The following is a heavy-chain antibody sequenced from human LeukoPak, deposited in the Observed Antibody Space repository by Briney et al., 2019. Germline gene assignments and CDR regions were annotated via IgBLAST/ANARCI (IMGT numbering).Heavy chain of an antibody. CDR1: GFTFSSYS. CDR3: AKFRGSESYYNLLDY. V-gene: IGHV3-21*04. CDR2: ISSSSSTI. D-gene: IGHD3-10*01. J-gene: IGHJ4*02. Sequence: PGGSLRLSCAASGFTFSSYSMNWVRQAPGKGLEWVSSISSSSSTIYYADSVKGRFTISRDNAKNSLYLQMNSLRAEDTAVYYCAKFRGSESYYNLLDYWGQGTLVTVSS.